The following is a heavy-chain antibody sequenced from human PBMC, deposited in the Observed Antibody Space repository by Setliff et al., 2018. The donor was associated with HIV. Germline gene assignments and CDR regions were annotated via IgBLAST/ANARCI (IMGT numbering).Heavy chain of an antibody. CDR2: IKQDGSEK. CDR1: GFTFNRYW. V-gene: IGHV3-7*01. D-gene: IGHD6-6*01. J-gene: IGHJ4*02. Sequence: GGSLRLSCAASGFTFNRYWMSWARQAPEKGLEWVANIKQDGSEKYYVDSVKGRFTVSRDNAKNSLYLQMNSLRAEDTAVYYCAREASLSYWGQGTLVTVSS. CDR3: AREASLSY.